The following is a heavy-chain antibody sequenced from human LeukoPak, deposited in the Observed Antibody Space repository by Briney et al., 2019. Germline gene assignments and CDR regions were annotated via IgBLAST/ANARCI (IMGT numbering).Heavy chain of an antibody. D-gene: IGHD2-8*01. V-gene: IGHV1-69*06. CDR2: IIPMFGTP. Sequence: SVKVSCKASGYTFTSYDINWVRQAPGQGLEWMGGIIPMFGTPNYAQRLQGRVTITADKSTKTAYMEPSSLRSEDTAVYYCARAGIPGYCTNVTCSNWLDPWGQGTLVTVSS. CDR1: GYTFTSYD. J-gene: IGHJ5*02. CDR3: ARAGIPGYCTNVTCSNWLDP.